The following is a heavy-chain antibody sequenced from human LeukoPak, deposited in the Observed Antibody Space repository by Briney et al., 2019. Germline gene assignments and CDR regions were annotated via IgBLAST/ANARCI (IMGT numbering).Heavy chain of an antibody. V-gene: IGHV4-4*07. CDR1: GGSISSYY. J-gene: IGHJ4*02. CDR2: IYTSGST. Sequence: SETLSLTCTISGGSISSYYWSWIRQPAGKGLVWIGRIYTSGSTNYNPSLKSRVTMSVDTSKNQFSLKLSSVTAADTAVYYCARHLRLEWLYRFDYWGQGTLVTVSS. D-gene: IGHD3-3*01. CDR3: ARHLRLEWLYRFDY.